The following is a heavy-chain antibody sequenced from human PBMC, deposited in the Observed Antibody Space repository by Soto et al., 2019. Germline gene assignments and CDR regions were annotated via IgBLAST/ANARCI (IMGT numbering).Heavy chain of an antibody. CDR1: GGSFSGYY. V-gene: IGHV4-34*01. CDR2: INHSGST. CDR3: ARGRVVPAAKYVYYYGMDV. J-gene: IGHJ6*02. Sequence: PSETLSLTCAVYGGSFSGYYWSWIRQPPGKGLEWIGEINHSGSTNYNPSLKSRVTISVDTSKNQFSLKPSSVTAADTAVYYCARGRVVPAAKYVYYYGMDVWGQGTTVTVSS. D-gene: IGHD2-2*01.